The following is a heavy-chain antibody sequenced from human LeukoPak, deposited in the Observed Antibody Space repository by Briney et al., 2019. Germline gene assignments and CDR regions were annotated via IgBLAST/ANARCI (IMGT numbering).Heavy chain of an antibody. D-gene: IGHD6-6*01. CDR3: ARQLPYGMDV. CDR1: GGSISSYY. J-gene: IGHJ6*02. V-gene: IGHV4-59*01. Sequence: PSETLSLTCTVSGGSISSYYWSWIRQPPGKGLEWIGYIYYNGSTNYNPSLKSRVTISVDTSKNQFSLKLSSVTAADTAVYYCARQLPYGMDVWGQGTTVTVSS. CDR2: IYYNGST.